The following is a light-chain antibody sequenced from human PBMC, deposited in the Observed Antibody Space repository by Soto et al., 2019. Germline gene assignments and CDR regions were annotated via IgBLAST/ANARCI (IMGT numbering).Light chain of an antibody. CDR1: QSIKSY. CDR2: AAS. Sequence: IQRTQPPSSMSASVGYRVTITCGASQSIKSYLNWYRQKPGKAPKILIYAASSLQSGVPSRFSARGSGTDFTLTISSLQNEDFATYYCQQSYSSTITFGQGTRLEIK. CDR3: QQSYSSTIT. J-gene: IGKJ5*01. V-gene: IGKV1-39*01.